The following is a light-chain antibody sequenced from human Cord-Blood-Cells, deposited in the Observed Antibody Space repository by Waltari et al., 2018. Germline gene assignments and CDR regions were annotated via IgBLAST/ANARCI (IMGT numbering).Light chain of an antibody. CDR3: CSYAGSSTFYV. J-gene: IGLJ1*01. V-gene: IGLV2-23*01. CDR1: SSDVGCYNH. CDR2: EGS. Sequence: QSALTQPASVSGYPGQSTTISCTGTSSDVGCYNHFSWDQQHPGKAPKLMIYEGSKRPSGVSNRFSGSKSGNTASLTIAGRQAEDEADYFCCSYAGSSTFYVFGTGTKVTVL.